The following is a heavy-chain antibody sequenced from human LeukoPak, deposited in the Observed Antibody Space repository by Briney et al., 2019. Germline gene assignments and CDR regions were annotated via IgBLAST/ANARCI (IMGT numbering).Heavy chain of an antibody. CDR2: IYSSGYT. V-gene: IGHV4-4*07. J-gene: IGHJ4*02. CDR3: ARGQHSVDS. CDR1: GGAIRSHY. Sequence: SETLSLTCTVSGGAIRSHYWNWIRQPAGKGLEWIGRIYSSGYTNDNPFLKSRITMSVDMSKNQFSLRLNSVTAADTAVYYCARGQHSVDSWGQGMLVTVSS.